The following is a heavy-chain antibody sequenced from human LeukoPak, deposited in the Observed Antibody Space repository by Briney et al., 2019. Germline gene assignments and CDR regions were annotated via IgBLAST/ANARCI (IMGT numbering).Heavy chain of an antibody. J-gene: IGHJ3*02. CDR3: ARDGSFDI. V-gene: IGHV1-2*02. CDR1: GYTFTDYY. D-gene: IGHD3-10*01. CDR2: INPNSGGT. Sequence: ASVKVSRKASGYTFTDYYMHWVRQAPGQGPEWMGWINPNSGGTNYAQKFQGRVTMTRDTSITTAYMEVDKLRSDDTAVYYCARDGSFDIWGQGTMVTASS.